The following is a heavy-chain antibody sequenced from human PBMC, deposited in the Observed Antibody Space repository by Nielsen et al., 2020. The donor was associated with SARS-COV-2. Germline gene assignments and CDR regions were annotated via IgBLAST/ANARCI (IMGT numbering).Heavy chain of an antibody. J-gene: IGHJ6*03. V-gene: IGHV3-48*02. Sequence: GESLKISCAASGFTFRVSGMNWVRQAPGRGLEWISYINGGETHVYYAASVKGRFTIFRDNAKNALYLQMNSLRDDDTAVYYCARQTVSSYQLLRKSYYYTDVWGKGTTVTDSS. CDR1: GFTFRVSG. D-gene: IGHD2-2*01. CDR2: INGGETHV. CDR3: ARQTVSSYQLLRKSYYYTDV.